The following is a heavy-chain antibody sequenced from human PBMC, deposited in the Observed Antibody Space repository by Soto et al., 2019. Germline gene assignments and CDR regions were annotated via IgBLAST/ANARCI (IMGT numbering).Heavy chain of an antibody. V-gene: IGHV4-39*01. CDR3: ARLHGYCISSSCHGHYAMDV. CDR2: IYYSGST. Sequence: WRRIRKTTGKGPEWSGSIYYSGSTYYNPSLNSRVTVSVDTSKNQFSLKVTSVTAADTAVYYCARLHGYCISSSCHGHYAMDVWGQGTTVTVSS. J-gene: IGHJ6*02. D-gene: IGHD2-2*01.